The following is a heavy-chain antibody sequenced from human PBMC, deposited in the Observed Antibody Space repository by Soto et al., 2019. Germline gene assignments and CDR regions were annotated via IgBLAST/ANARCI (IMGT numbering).Heavy chain of an antibody. J-gene: IGHJ6*02. V-gene: IGHV1-18*01. CDR2: ISAYNGNT. Sequence: ASVKVSCKASGYTFTSYGISWVRQAPGQGLEWMGWISAYNGNTNYAQKLQGRVTMTTDTSTSTAYMELRSLRSDDTAVYYCARDPYCSSTSCYPPPGLDYYYYGMDVWGQGTTVTV. CDR1: GYTFTSYG. D-gene: IGHD2-2*01. CDR3: ARDPYCSSTSCYPPPGLDYYYYGMDV.